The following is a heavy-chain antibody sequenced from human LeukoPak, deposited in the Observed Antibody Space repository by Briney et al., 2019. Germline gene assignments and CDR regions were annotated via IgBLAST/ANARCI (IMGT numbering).Heavy chain of an antibody. Sequence: GGSLRLSCAASGFTFSDHYMAWVRRAPGKGLERVGRIRNKAKSHTTQYAASVKGRFTISRDDSKNSLYLQMNSLKTEDTAVYYCARDLAYSGRYYFDYWGQGTLVTVSP. CDR2: IRNKAKSHTT. J-gene: IGHJ4*02. CDR1: GFTFSDHY. CDR3: ARDLAYSGRYYFDY. D-gene: IGHD5-12*01. V-gene: IGHV3-72*01.